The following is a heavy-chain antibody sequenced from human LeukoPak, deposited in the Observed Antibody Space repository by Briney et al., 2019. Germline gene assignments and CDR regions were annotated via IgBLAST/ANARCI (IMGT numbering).Heavy chain of an antibody. D-gene: IGHD6-13*01. V-gene: IGHV3-30*03. CDR1: GFTFSSYG. CDR3: ARDFFPIVDSSWYEIGY. J-gene: IGHJ4*02. CDR2: ISYDGSNK. Sequence: GGSLRLSCAASGFTFSSYGMHWVRQAPGKGLEWVSVISYDGSNKYYADSVKGRFTISRDNSKNTLYLQMDSLRSEATAVYYCARDFFPIVDSSWYEIGYWGQGTLVTVSS.